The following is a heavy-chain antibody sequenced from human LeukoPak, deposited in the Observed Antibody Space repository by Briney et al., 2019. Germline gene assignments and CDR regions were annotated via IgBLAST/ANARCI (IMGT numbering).Heavy chain of an antibody. CDR3: ARDIAARDYYYGMDV. D-gene: IGHD6-6*01. V-gene: IGHV4-4*07. CDR2: IYTSGST. J-gene: IGHJ6*02. CDR1: GGSISSYY. Sequence: PSETLSLTCTVSGGSISSYYWSWIRQPAGKGLEWIGRIYTSGSTNYNPSLKSRVTISVDTSKNQFSLKLSSVTAADTAVYYCARDIAARDYYYGMDVWGQGTTVTVSS.